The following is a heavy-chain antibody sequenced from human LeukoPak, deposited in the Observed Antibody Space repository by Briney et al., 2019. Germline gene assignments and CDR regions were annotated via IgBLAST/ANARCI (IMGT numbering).Heavy chain of an antibody. Sequence: PGGSLTLSCAASEFTFSSYAMHWVRQPPGKGLEWVAAISFDGNNEYYADSVKGRFTISRDNSKNTLYLQMNSLRAEDTAVYYCANIIRKYTSGYYYFDYWGQGTLVTVSS. CDR2: ISFDGNNE. D-gene: IGHD6-25*01. CDR1: EFTFSSYA. CDR3: ANIIRKYTSGYYYFDY. V-gene: IGHV3-30-3*01. J-gene: IGHJ4*02.